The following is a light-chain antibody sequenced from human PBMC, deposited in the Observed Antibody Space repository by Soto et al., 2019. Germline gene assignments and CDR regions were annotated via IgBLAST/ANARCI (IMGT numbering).Light chain of an antibody. J-gene: IGKJ4*01. CDR3: QQRADWPLT. CDR1: QSVGTI. CDR2: EAS. V-gene: IGKV3-11*01. Sequence: EIVLTQSPATLSLSPGERATLSCRASQSVGTILAWYQQKPGQAPGLLIYEASNRDAGIPARFSGSGSGTDFTLAISSLEPEDFAVYYCQQRADWPLTFGGGTKVEIK.